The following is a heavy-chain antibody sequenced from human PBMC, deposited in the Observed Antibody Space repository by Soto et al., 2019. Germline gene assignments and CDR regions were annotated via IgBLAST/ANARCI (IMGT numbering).Heavy chain of an antibody. CDR2: IYYSGST. V-gene: IGHV4-31*03. D-gene: IGHD3-9*01. CDR3: ARDQGYDILTGYPPYYYGMDV. J-gene: IGHJ6*02. Sequence: LSLPCTVSGGSISSGGYYWSWIRQHPGKGLEWIGYIYYSGSTYYNPSLKSRVTISVDTSKNQFSLKLSSVTAADTAVYYCARDQGYDILTGYPPYYYGMDVWGQGTTVTVSS. CDR1: GGSISSGGYY.